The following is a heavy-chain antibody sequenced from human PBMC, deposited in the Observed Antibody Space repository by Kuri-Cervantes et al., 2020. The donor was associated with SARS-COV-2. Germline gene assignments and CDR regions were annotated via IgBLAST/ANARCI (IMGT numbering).Heavy chain of an antibody. J-gene: IGHJ4*02. V-gene: IGHV1-2*02. D-gene: IGHD5-18*01. CDR3: ARGLTLEGDSYGYHY. Sequence: ASVKGSCKASGYTFTGYYMHWVRQAPGQGLEWMEWINPNSGGTNYAQKFQGRVTMTRDTSIRTAYMELSRLRSDDTAVYYCARGLTLEGDSYGYHYWGQGTLVTVSS. CDR1: GYTFTGYY. CDR2: INPNSGGT.